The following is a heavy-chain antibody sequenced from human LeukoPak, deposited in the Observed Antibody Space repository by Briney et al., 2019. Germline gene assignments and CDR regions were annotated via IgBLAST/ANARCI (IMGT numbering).Heavy chain of an antibody. Sequence: SETLSLTCAASGGSISSGGYSWSWIRQPPGKGLEWIGYIYHSGSTYYNPSLKSRVTISVDRSKNQFSLKLSSVTAADTAVYYCARDRHMVRGSSWFDPWGQGTLVTVSS. J-gene: IGHJ5*02. D-gene: IGHD3-10*01. CDR1: GGSISSGGYS. V-gene: IGHV4-30-2*01. CDR2: IYHSGST. CDR3: ARDRHMVRGSSWFDP.